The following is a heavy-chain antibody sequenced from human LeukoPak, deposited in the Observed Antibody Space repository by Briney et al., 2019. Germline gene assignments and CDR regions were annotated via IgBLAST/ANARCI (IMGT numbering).Heavy chain of an antibody. J-gene: IGHJ4*02. CDR3: ARSEYDSDY. V-gene: IGHV5-51*03. Sequence: GESLKTSCKTSGYSVASYWIGWVRQMPGKGLEWMGIVYPGDSDTRYSPSFQGQVTISADKSISTAYLQWSSLKASDTAMYYCARSEYDSDYWGQGTLVTVSS. D-gene: IGHD2/OR15-2a*01. CDR1: GYSVASYW. CDR2: VYPGDSDT.